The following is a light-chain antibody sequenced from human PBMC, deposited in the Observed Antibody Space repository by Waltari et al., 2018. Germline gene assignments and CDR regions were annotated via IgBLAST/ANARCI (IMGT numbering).Light chain of an antibody. Sequence: DIQMTQSPSTLSASVGDRVTITCRASQRISSWLAWYQQKPGKAPKLLIYKASSLETGVPSRFSGSGSGTEFTPTISSLQPDDFATYYCLHYNSYPRTFGQGTKVEIK. CDR3: LHYNSYPRT. CDR2: KAS. J-gene: IGKJ1*01. CDR1: QRISSW. V-gene: IGKV1-5*03.